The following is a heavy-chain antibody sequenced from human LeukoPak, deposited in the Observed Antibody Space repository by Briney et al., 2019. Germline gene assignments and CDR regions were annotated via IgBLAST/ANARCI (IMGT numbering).Heavy chain of an antibody. D-gene: IGHD4-17*01. CDR3: ARSGGSTVTTRYFDL. V-gene: IGHV4-59*08. CDR1: GGSISSYY. J-gene: IGHJ2*01. CDR2: IYYSGST. Sequence: PSETLSLTCTVSGGSISSYYWSWIRQPPGKGLEWIGYIYYSGSTNYNPSLKSRVTISVDTSKNQFSRKLSSVTAADPAVYYCARSGGSTVTTRYFDLWGRGTLVTVSS.